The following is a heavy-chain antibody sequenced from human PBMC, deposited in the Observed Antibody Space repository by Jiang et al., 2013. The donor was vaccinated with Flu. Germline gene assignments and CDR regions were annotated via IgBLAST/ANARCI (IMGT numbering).Heavy chain of an antibody. D-gene: IGHD3-10*01. CDR1: GGTFSSYA. V-gene: IGHV1-69*04. J-gene: IGHJ4*02. CDR3: ARDKHGSGSPSD. CDR2: IIPILGIA. Sequence: SGAEVKKPGSSVKVSCKASGGTFSSYAISWVRQAPGQGLEWMGRIIPILGIANYAQKFQGRVTITADKSTSTAYMELSSLRSEDTAVYYCARDKHGSGSPSDWGQGTLVTVSS.